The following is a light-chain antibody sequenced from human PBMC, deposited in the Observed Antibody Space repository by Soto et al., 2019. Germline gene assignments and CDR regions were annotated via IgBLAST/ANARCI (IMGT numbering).Light chain of an antibody. J-gene: IGKJ1*01. Sequence: EIVLTQSPGTLSLSPGERATLSCRASQSVSSSYLAWYQQKPGQAPRLLIYGASGRATGIPDRLSGSGAGADFTLTISRLEPEDFAVYYCLQYGSSPTLTFGQGTKVEIK. CDR2: GAS. V-gene: IGKV3-20*01. CDR3: LQYGSSPTLT. CDR1: QSVSSSY.